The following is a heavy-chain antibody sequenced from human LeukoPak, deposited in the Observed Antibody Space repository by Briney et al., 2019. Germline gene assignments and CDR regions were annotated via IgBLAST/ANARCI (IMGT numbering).Heavy chain of an antibody. CDR3: ARDVGGAGSH. CDR1: GFTFSRYW. CDR2: IDEHGTTI. V-gene: IGHV3-74*01. D-gene: IGHD3-10*01. J-gene: IGHJ4*02. Sequence: GGSLRLSCAASGFTFSRYWMHWVRQAPGEGLVWVSRIDEHGTTIDYADSVRDRFTISRDNAKNTLYLHMNSLRAEDTAMYYCARDVGGAGSHWGQGSLVTVSP.